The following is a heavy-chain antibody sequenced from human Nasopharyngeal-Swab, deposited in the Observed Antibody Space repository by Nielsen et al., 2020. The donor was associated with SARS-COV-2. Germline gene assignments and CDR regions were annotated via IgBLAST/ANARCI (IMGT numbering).Heavy chain of an antibody. CDR3: LRGIGGLQATDREF. D-gene: IGHD3-16*01. CDR1: GFSFNTYT. V-gene: IGHV3-21*06. J-gene: IGHJ4*02. CDR2: IHTGSNDI. Sequence: GGSLRLSCAASGFSFNTYTFNWVRQAPRKGLEWVSFIHTGSNDILYAESVKGRFSISRDDAQSSLHLQMNSLRVEDTAVYYCLRGIGGLQATDREFWGQGTLVTVSS.